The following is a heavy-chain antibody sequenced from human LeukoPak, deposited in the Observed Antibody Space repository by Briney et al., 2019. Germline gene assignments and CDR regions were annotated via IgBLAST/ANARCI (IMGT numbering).Heavy chain of an antibody. CDR2: IKQDGSEK. J-gene: IGHJ3*02. Sequence: PGGSLRLSCAASGFTFSSYWMSWVRQAPGKGLEWVANIKQDGSEKYYVDSVKGRFTISRDNAKNSLYLQMNSLRAEDTAVYYCARDVPYCYESSGYYSLGFDIWGQGTMVTVSS. V-gene: IGHV3-7*01. D-gene: IGHD3-22*01. CDR1: GFTFSSYW. CDR3: ARDVPYCYESSGYYSLGFDI.